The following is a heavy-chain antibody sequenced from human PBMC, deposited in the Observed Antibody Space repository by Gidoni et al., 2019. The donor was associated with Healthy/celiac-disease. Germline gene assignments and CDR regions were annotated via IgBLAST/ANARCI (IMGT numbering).Heavy chain of an antibody. J-gene: IGHJ4*02. CDR3: AKDLDLGYGELVFMGGPDY. V-gene: IGHV3-23*01. D-gene: IGHD4-17*01. CDR2: ISGSGGST. Sequence: EVQLLESGGGLVQPGGSLRLSCAASGFTFSSYAMSWVRQAPGKGLEWVSAISGSGGSTYYADSVKGRFTISRDNSKNTLYLQMNSLRAEDTAVYYCAKDLDLGYGELVFMGGPDYWGQGTLVTVSS. CDR1: GFTFSSYA.